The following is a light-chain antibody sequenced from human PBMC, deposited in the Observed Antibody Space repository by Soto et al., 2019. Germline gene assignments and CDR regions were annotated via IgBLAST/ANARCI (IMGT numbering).Light chain of an antibody. V-gene: IGKV3-11*01. CDR2: DAS. Sequence: EIVLTQSPATLSLSPGERATLSCRASQSVSSYLAWYQQKPGQAPRLLIYDASNWATGIPARFSGSGSGTDFTLTIISLEPEDFAVYYCQQRSNWSPLTFGGGTKVEIK. CDR3: QQRSNWSPLT. CDR1: QSVSSY. J-gene: IGKJ4*01.